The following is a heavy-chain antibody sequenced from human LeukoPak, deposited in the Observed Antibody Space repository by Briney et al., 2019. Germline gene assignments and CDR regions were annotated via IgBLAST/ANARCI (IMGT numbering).Heavy chain of an antibody. D-gene: IGHD3-10*01. J-gene: IGHJ3*02. CDR1: GGSISSSSYY. V-gene: IGHV4-39*07. CDR2: IYYSGST. Sequence: SETLSLTCTVSGGSISSSSYYWGWIRQPPGKGLEWIGSIYYSGSTYYNPSLKSRVTISVDTSKNQFSLKLSSVTAADTAVYYCARDSVPWFGELGAFDIWGQGTMVTVSS. CDR3: ARDSVPWFGELGAFDI.